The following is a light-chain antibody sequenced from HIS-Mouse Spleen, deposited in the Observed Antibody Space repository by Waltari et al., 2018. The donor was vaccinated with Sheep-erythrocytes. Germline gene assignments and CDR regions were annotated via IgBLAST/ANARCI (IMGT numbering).Light chain of an antibody. J-gene: IGLJ1*01. CDR3: CSYAGSYNHV. CDR2: DVS. Sequence: QSALTQPRSVSGSPGPSVTISCTGTSSDVVGYTYVSWYQQHPGKAPKLMIYDVSKRPSGVPDRFSGSKSGNTASLTISGLQAEDEADYYCCSYAGSYNHVFATGTKVTVL. CDR1: SSDVVGYTY. V-gene: IGLV2-11*01.